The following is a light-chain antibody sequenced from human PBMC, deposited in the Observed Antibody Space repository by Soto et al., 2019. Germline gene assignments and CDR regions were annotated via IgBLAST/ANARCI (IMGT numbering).Light chain of an antibody. J-gene: IGKJ1*01. CDR2: EVS. V-gene: IGKV2D-29*01. CDR3: MHSVQIPPT. CDR1: QSLLHTDGKTY. Sequence: DIVMTQTPLSLSVTPGQPTSIYCQSSQSLLHTDGKTYLSWYLQRPGQPLQLLIYEVSNRFSGVPDRFNGSGSETDCTLKISRLELEDSGIYFCMHSVQIPPTFGQGTKVEIK.